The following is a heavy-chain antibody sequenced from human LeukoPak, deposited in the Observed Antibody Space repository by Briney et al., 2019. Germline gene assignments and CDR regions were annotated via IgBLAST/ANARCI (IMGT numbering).Heavy chain of an antibody. V-gene: IGHV3-7*01. CDR2: IKQDGSEK. Sequence: GGSLRLSCAASGFTFSSYWMSWVRQAPGKGLEWVANIKQDGSEKYYVDSVKGRFTISRDNAKNSLYLQMNSLGAEDTAVYYCARDTLWGFQYYFDYWGQGTLVTVSS. CDR1: GFTFSSYW. D-gene: IGHD7-27*01. J-gene: IGHJ4*02. CDR3: ARDTLWGFQYYFDY.